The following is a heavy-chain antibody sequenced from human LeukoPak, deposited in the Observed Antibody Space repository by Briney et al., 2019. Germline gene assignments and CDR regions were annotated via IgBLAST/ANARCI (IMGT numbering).Heavy chain of an antibody. Sequence: GESLKISCKRSGYRFTSYWIGWVRQMPGKGLEWMRIIYPGDSDTRYSPSFQGQVTISADKSISTAYLQWSSLKASDTAMYYCARHSNYCGGDCYSGAAGYWGQGTLVTVSS. J-gene: IGHJ4*02. V-gene: IGHV5-51*01. CDR2: IYPGDSDT. D-gene: IGHD2-21*02. CDR3: ARHSNYCGGDCYSGAAGY. CDR1: GYRFTSYW.